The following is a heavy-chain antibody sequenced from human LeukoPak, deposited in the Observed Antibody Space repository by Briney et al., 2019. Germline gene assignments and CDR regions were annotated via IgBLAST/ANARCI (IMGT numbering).Heavy chain of an antibody. CDR2: IYSGGST. V-gene: IGHV3-53*01. D-gene: IGHD6-19*01. CDR1: GFTVSSNY. CDR3: ARGTSGWSPTPFDY. Sequence: GGSLRLSCAASGFTVSSNYMSWVRQAPGKGLEWVSVIYSGGSTYYADSVKGRFTISRDNSKNTLYLQMNSLRAEVTAVYYCARGTSGWSPTPFDYWGQGTLVTVSS. J-gene: IGHJ4*02.